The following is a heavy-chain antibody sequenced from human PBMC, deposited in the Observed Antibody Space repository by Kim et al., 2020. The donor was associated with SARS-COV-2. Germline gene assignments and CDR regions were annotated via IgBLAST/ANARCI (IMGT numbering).Heavy chain of an antibody. D-gene: IGHD3-10*01. V-gene: IGHV3-30*03. CDR3: ASIGAFSP. CDR2: ISYDGSNK. Sequence: GGSLRLSCAASGFTFSSYGMHWVRQAPGKGLEWVAVISYDGSNKYYADSVKGRFTISRDNSKNTLYLQMNSLRAEDTAVYYCASIGAFSPWGQGTLVTVSS. CDR1: GFTFSSYG. J-gene: IGHJ5*02.